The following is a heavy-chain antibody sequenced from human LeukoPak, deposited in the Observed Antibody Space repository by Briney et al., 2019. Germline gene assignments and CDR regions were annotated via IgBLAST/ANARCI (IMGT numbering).Heavy chain of an antibody. CDR2: IGYTGSS. CDR1: GGSITGYY. CDR3: ARVGNAEGGYYFDY. D-gene: IGHD1-1*01. J-gene: IGHJ4*02. V-gene: IGHV4-59*01. Sequence: SETLSLSCFVSGGSITGYYWSWIRQSPGKGLEWIAYIGYTGSSNYNPSLKSRVTISVDMSKNQFSLKLTSVTAADTAAYYCARVGNAEGGYYFDYWGQGTQVIVSS.